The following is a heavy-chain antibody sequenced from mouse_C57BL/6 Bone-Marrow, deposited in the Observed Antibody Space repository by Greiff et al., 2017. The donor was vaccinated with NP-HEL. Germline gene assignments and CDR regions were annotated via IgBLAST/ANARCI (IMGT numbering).Heavy chain of an antibody. J-gene: IGHJ4*01. V-gene: IGHV5-17*01. D-gene: IGHD2-3*01. Sequence: QGVESGGGLVKPGGSLKLSCAASGFTFSDYGMHWVRQAPEKGLEWVAYISSGSSTIYYADTVKGRFTISRYNAKNTLFLQMTSLRSEDTAMYYCARAYDGYYPHYAMDYWGQGTSVTVSS. CDR2: ISSGSSTI. CDR1: GFTFSDYG. CDR3: ARAYDGYYPHYAMDY.